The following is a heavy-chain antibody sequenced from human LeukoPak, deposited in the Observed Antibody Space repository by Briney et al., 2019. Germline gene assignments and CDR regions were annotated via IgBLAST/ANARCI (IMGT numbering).Heavy chain of an antibody. Sequence: SVKVSCKASGGTFSSYAISWVRQAPGQGLEWMGGIIPIFGTANYAQKFQGRVTITADESTSTAYMELSSLRSEDTAVYYCARGGGEWVGTTRGYYFDYWGQGTLVTVSS. CDR2: IIPIFGTA. D-gene: IGHD1-7*01. CDR3: ARGGGEWVGTTRGYYFDY. J-gene: IGHJ4*02. V-gene: IGHV1-69*13. CDR1: GGTFSSYA.